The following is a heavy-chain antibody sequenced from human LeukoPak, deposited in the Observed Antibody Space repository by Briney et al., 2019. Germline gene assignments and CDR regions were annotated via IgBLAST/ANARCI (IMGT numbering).Heavy chain of an antibody. CDR2: ISYDGSNK. J-gene: IGHJ4*02. CDR1: GFTFSSYA. D-gene: IGHD7-27*01. Sequence: GGSLRLSCAASGFTFSSYAMHWVRQAPGKGLEWVAVISYDGSNKYYADSVKGRFTISRDNSKNTLYLQMNSLRAEDTAVYYCARDGLLGYFDCWGQGTLVTVSS. V-gene: IGHV3-30-3*01. CDR3: ARDGLLGYFDC.